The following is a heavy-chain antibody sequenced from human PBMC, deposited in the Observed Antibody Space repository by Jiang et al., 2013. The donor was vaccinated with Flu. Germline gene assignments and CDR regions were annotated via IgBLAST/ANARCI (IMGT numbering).Heavy chain of an antibody. CDR1: GGSISSSNW. CDR2: IYHSGST. Sequence: GSGLVKPSGTLSLTCAVSGGSISSSNWWSWVRQPPGKGLEWIGEIYHSGSTNYNPSLKSRVTISVDKSKNQFSLKLSSVTAADTAVYYCARAYVGDYSYYFDYWGQGTLVTVSS. CDR3: ARAYVGDYSYYFDY. V-gene: IGHV4-4*02. J-gene: IGHJ4*02. D-gene: IGHD4-17*01.